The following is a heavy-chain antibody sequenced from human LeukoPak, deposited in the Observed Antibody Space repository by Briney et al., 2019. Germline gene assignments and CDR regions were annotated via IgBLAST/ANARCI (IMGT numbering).Heavy chain of an antibody. J-gene: IGHJ4*02. D-gene: IGHD3-16*01. CDR2: ISNSGSYT. CDR3: ARAIGRGPGGRFDY. CDR1: GLTYSAQY. V-gene: IGHV3-11*03. Sequence: KSGGSLRLSCAVSGLTYSAQYMSWIRQAPGKGLEWISYISNSGSYTNYADSVRGRFTISRDNAENSLFLQMNSLRAEDTAVYYCARAIGRGPGGRFDYWGQGTLVTVSS.